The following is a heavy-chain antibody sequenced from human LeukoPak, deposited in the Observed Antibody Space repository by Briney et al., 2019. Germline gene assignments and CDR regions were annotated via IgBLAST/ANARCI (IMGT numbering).Heavy chain of an antibody. D-gene: IGHD2-2*01. Sequence: SETLSLTCTVSGGSISSGSYYLSWIRQHPGKGLEWIGYIYRSGSTYYNPSLRRRVTMSVDTSKNQFSLKLSSVTAADTAMYYCARGPAATLHFQHWGQGTLVTVSS. CDR2: IYRSGST. V-gene: IGHV4-31*03. J-gene: IGHJ1*01. CDR1: GGSISSGSYY. CDR3: ARGPAATLHFQH.